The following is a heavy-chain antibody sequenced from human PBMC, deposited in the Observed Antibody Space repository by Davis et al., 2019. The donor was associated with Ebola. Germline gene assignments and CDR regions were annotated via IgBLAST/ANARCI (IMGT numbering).Heavy chain of an antibody. Sequence: SETLSLTCAVYGGSFSGYYWSWIRQPPGKGLEWIGEINHSGSTNYNPSLKSRVTISVDTSKNQFSLKLSSVTAADTAVYYCARHYYGSGSYAPWFDPWGQGTLVTVSS. D-gene: IGHD3-10*01. J-gene: IGHJ5*02. CDR2: INHSGST. V-gene: IGHV4-34*01. CDR3: ARHYYGSGSYAPWFDP. CDR1: GGSFSGYY.